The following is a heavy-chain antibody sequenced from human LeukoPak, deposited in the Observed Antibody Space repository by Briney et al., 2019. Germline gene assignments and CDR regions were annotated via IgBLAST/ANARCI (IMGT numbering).Heavy chain of an antibody. CDR1: GFTFSSCA. Sequence: GGSLRLSCAASGFTFSSCAMSWVRQAPGKGLEWVSTIIDSGSSIYYADSAEGRFTISRDNSKNTLYPQMNSLRAGDTAVYYCAKDPIFSGSYGVFDYWGLGTLVTVSS. V-gene: IGHV3-23*01. D-gene: IGHD1-26*01. CDR3: AKDPIFSGSYGVFDY. J-gene: IGHJ4*02. CDR2: IIDSGSSI.